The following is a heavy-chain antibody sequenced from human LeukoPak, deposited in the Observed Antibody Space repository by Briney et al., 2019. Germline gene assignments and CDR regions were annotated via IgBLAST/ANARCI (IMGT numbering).Heavy chain of an antibody. V-gene: IGHV4-30-4*01. J-gene: IGHJ5*02. Sequence: PSQTLSLTCTVSGGSISSGDYYWSWIRQPPGKGLEWIGYTYYSRSTYYNPSLKSRATISVDTSKNQFSLKLTSVTAADTAVYYCARPYYYDSRIDPWGQGTLVTVSS. CDR3: ARPYYYDSRIDP. D-gene: IGHD3-22*01. CDR1: GGSISSGDYY. CDR2: TYYSRST.